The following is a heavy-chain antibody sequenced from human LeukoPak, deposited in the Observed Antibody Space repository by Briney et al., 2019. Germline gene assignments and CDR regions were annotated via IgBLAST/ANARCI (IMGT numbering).Heavy chain of an antibody. J-gene: IGHJ6*02. D-gene: IGHD3-3*01. CDR1: RYTFSNYD. CDR2: MSPNSGNT. CDR3: ARENFWSSYYTDYYYYGMDV. V-gene: IGHV1-8*01. Sequence: ASVKVSCKASRYTFSNYDINWVRQATGQGLEWMGWMSPNSGNTGYAQKFQGRVTMTRNTSISTAYMELTSLRSEDTAVYYCARENFWSSYYTDYYYYGMDVWGQGTTVTVSS.